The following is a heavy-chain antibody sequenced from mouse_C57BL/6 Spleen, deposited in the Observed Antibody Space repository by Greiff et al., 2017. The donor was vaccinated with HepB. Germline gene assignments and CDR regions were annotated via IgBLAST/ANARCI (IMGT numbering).Heavy chain of an antibody. CDR2: IHPNSGST. D-gene: IGHD2-4*01. J-gene: IGHJ2*01. V-gene: IGHV1-64*01. Sequence: VQLQQPGAELVKPGASVKLSCKASGYTFTSYWMHWVKQRPGQGLEWIGMIHPNSGSTNYNEKFKSKATLTVDKSSSTAYMQLSSLTSEDSAVYYCAREGLRPSFDYWGQGTTLTVSS. CDR3: AREGLRPSFDY. CDR1: GYTFTSYW.